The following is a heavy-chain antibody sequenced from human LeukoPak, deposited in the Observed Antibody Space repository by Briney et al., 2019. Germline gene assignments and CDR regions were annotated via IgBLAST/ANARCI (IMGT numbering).Heavy chain of an antibody. J-gene: IGHJ4*02. CDR1: GYTFTSYN. D-gene: IGHD3-10*01. CDR2: MSPNSGNT. V-gene: IGHV1-8*01. CDR3: ARGGLLYGSGDDY. Sequence: ASVKVSCKTSGYTFTSYNINWVRQAAGQGLEWMGWMSPNSGNTDYAQKFQGRVTMTRNTSINTAYMELSSLTSEDSAVCYCARGGLLYGSGDDYRGQGTLLTVSS.